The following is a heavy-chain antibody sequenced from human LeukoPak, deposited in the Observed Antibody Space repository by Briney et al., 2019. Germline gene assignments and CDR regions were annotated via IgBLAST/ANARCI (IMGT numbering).Heavy chain of an antibody. CDR3: ASDRSSLIDY. Sequence: PGGSLRLSCAASGFTFSSYSMSWVRQAPGKGLEWVSSIGTTGSYIFYADSVKGRFTISRDNAQNSLYLQMSSLRAEDTAVYYCASDRSSLIDYWGQGTLVTVSS. D-gene: IGHD6-13*01. J-gene: IGHJ4*02. CDR1: GFTFSSYS. CDR2: IGTTGSYI. V-gene: IGHV3-21*01.